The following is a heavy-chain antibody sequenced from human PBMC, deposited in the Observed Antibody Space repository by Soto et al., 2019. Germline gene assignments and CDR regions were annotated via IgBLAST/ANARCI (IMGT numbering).Heavy chain of an antibody. V-gene: IGHV1-8*01. CDR3: ARGXDFWSGYGWYFDL. CDR2: MNPNSGNT. CDR1: GYTFTSYD. Sequence: QVQLVQSGAEVKKPGASVKVSCKASGYTFTSYDINWVRQATGQGLEWMGWMNPNSGNTGYAQKFQGRVTMTRNTSISTAYMEXSSLRSEDTAVYYCARGXDFWSGYGWYFDLWGRGTLVTVSS. D-gene: IGHD3-3*01. J-gene: IGHJ2*01.